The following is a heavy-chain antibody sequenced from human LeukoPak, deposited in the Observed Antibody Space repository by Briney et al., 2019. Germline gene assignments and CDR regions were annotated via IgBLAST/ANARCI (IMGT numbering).Heavy chain of an antibody. V-gene: IGHV4-59*01. J-gene: IGHJ4*02. CDR1: GGSISSYY. CDR3: ARSPHYYDSSGYDY. Sequence: SETLSLTCTVSGGSISSYYWSWIRQPRGKGLEWIGYIYYSGSTNYNPSLKSRVTISVDTSKNQFSLKLSSVTAADTAVYYCARSPHYYDSSGYDYWGQGTLVTVSS. CDR2: IYYSGST. D-gene: IGHD3-22*01.